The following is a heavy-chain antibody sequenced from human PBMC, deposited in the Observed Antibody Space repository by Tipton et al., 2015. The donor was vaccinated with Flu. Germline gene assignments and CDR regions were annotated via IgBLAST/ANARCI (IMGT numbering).Heavy chain of an antibody. D-gene: IGHD3-16*01. V-gene: IGHV4-39*07. J-gene: IGHJ3*02. Sequence: TLSLTCTVSGGSISSSDYYWGWVRQPPGKGLEWIATIYYSGGTFYNPSLKSRVSISVDTSKHQFSLELSSVTAADTAVYFCAREWGDAFDIWGQGTMVTVSS. CDR1: GGSISSSDYY. CDR2: IYYSGGT. CDR3: AREWGDAFDI.